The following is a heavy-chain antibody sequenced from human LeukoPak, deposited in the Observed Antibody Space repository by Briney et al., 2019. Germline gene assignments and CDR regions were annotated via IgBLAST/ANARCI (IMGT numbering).Heavy chain of an antibody. J-gene: IGHJ5*02. D-gene: IGHD3-3*01. Sequence: SETLSLTCAVYGGSFSGYYWSWIRQPPGKGLEWIGEINHSGSTNYNPSLKSRVTISVDTSKNQFSLKLSSATATDAAVCYCARVATTGDFWSGYLNWFDPWGQGTLVTVSS. CDR2: INHSGST. V-gene: IGHV4-34*01. CDR1: GGSFSGYY. CDR3: ARVATTGDFWSGYLNWFDP.